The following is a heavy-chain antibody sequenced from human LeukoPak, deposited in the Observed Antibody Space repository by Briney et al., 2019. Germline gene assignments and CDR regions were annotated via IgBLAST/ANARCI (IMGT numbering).Heavy chain of an antibody. J-gene: IGHJ6*02. V-gene: IGHV3-21*01. D-gene: IGHD3-22*01. CDR3: ARVGHSAYDSSGYYYSYYYYGMDV. CDR2: ISSSSSYI. CDR1: GFTFSSYS. Sequence: PGGSLRLSCAASGFTFSSYSMNWVRQAPGKGLEWVSSISSSSSYIYYADSVKGRFTISRDNAKNSLYLQMNSLRAGDTAVYYCARVGHSAYDSSGYYYSYYYYGMDVWGQGTTVTVSS.